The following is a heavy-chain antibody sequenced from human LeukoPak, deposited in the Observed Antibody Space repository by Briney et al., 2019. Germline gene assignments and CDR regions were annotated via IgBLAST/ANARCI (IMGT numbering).Heavy chain of an antibody. J-gene: IGHJ5*02. D-gene: IGHD2-2*01. CDR2: TYYRSTWYN. Sequence: SQTLSLTCAISGDSVSSNSVAWNWIRQPPSRGLEWLGRTYYRSTWYNDYAVSVRGRITVNPDTSKNQFSLHLNSVTPEDTAVYYCARRLTQYDCFDPWGQGILVTVSS. V-gene: IGHV6-1*01. CDR3: ARRLTQYDCFDP. CDR1: GDSVSSNSVA.